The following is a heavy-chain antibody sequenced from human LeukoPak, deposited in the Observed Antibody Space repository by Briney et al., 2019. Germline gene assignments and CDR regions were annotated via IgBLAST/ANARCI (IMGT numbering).Heavy chain of an antibody. CDR1: GGSISSYY. CDR3: ARSYDSSGYYYGWFDP. Sequence: TSETLSLTCTVSGGSISSYYWSWIRQPPGKGLEWIGYIYYSGSTNYNPSLKSRVTISVDTSKNQFSLKLSSVTAADTAVYYCARSYDSSGYYYGWFDPWGQGTLVTVSS. J-gene: IGHJ5*02. D-gene: IGHD3-22*01. V-gene: IGHV4-59*01. CDR2: IYYSGST.